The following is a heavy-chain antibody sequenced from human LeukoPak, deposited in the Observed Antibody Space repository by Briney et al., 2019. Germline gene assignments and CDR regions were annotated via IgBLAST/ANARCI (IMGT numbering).Heavy chain of an antibody. CDR1: GYSISSGYY. CDR2: IYHSGST. Sequence: PSETLSLTCAVSGYSISSGYYWGWIRQPPGQGLEWIGSIYHSGSTYYNPSLKSRVTISVDTSRNQFSLKLSSVTAADTAVYYCASLKPARYYYDSSGPNDAFDIWGQGTMVTVSS. V-gene: IGHV4-38-2*01. CDR3: ASLKPARYYYDSSGPNDAFDI. D-gene: IGHD3-22*01. J-gene: IGHJ3*02.